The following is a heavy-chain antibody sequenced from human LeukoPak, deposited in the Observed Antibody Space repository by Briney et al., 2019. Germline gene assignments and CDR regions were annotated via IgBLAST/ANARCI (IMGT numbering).Heavy chain of an antibody. CDR2: IYSGGST. Sequence: GGSLRLSCAASGFTVSSNYMSWVRQAPGKGLEWVSVIYSGGSTYYADSVKGRFTISRDNSKNTLYLQMNSLRAEDTAVYYCARDLDTAMSDAFDIWGQGTMVTVSS. D-gene: IGHD5-18*01. CDR3: ARDLDTAMSDAFDI. CDR1: GFTVSSNY. V-gene: IGHV3-66*01. J-gene: IGHJ3*02.